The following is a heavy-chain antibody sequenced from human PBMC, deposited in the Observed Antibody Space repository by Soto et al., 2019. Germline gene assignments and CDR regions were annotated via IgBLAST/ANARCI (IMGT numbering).Heavy chain of an antibody. Sequence: QLHLQESGPGLVKPSETLSLTCTVSGDSISSNNHFWGWIRQPPGKGLEWIGSIYYTGSTYYNPSLQSTGTISVDTSENQFTLKLTSVTAADTAVYFCARQLYNYGFDSWGQGTLVPVSS. V-gene: IGHV4-39*01. CDR1: GDSISSNNHF. D-gene: IGHD5-18*01. CDR3: ARQLYNYGFDS. J-gene: IGHJ4*02. CDR2: IYYTGST.